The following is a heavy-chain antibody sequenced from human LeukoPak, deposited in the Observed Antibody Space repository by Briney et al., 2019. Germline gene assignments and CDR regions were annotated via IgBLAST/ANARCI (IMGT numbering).Heavy chain of an antibody. CDR1: GGTFSSYA. CDR3: ARVKVDYYDSSGYFVY. J-gene: IGHJ4*02. CDR2: IIPIFGTA. Sequence: GASVKVSCKASGGTFSSYAISWVRQAPGQGLEWMEGIIPIFGTANYAQKFQGRVTITADESTSTAYMELSSLRSEDTAVYYCARVKVDYYDSSGYFVYWGQGTLVTVSS. D-gene: IGHD3-22*01. V-gene: IGHV1-69*13.